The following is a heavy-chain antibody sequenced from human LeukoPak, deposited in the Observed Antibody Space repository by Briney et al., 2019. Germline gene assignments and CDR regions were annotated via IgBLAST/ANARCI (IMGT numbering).Heavy chain of an antibody. Sequence: GGSLRLTCAASGFTVSSNYMSWVRQAPGKGLEWISVTYSGGSTYYAASVKGRFTISRDNSKNTVHFQMNSLRPEDTAVYYCARDSGVPLRSGWYEGDYFDYWGQGTLVTVS. CDR1: GFTVSSNY. D-gene: IGHD6-19*01. CDR3: ARDSGVPLRSGWYEGDYFDY. V-gene: IGHV3-53*05. J-gene: IGHJ4*02. CDR2: TYSGGST.